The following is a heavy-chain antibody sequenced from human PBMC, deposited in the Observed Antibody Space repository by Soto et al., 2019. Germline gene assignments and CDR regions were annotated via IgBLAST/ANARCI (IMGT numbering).Heavy chain of an antibody. Sequence: VQLVQSGAEVKKPGASVKVSCKASGYIFTNYGISWVRQAPGQGREWMGWISANNGHTDFAQRLQGRVTMTKDTSSSTAFRELRSLRYDDTAMYYCARDDRYSSSYNPGGPLVDIMDVWGHWTTITVSS. CDR3: ARDDRYSSSYNPGGPLVDIMDV. J-gene: IGHJ6*02. CDR2: ISANNGHT. V-gene: IGHV1-18*04. D-gene: IGHD6-6*01. CDR1: GYIFTNYG.